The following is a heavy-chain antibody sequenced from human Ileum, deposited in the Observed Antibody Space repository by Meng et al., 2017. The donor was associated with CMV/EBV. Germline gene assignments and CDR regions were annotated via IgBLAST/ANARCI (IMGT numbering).Heavy chain of an antibody. CDR2: IYTSGST. D-gene: IGHD2-2*02. CDR3: ARLPIGYCSSTSCYTDNWFDP. J-gene: IGHJ5*02. V-gene: IGHV4-4*07. Sequence: GSLRLSCTVSGGSITSYYWSWIRQPAGKGLEWIGRIYTSGSTNYIPSLKSRVTMSVDTSKNQFSLNLTSVTAADTAVYYCARLPIGYCSSTSCYTDNWFDPWGQGTLVTVSS. CDR1: GGSITSYY.